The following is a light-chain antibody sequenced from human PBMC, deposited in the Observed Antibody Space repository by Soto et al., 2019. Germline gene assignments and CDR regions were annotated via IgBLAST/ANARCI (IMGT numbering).Light chain of an antibody. CDR1: QSISRW. CDR2: DAT. Sequence: DIQMTQSPSTLNASVGDRVTITCRASQSISRWLAWYHQKPGKAPKLLIHDATSLESGVPSRFSGSGSGTEFTLTISSLQPDDFATYYCQQYISYWTFAQGTKVDIK. J-gene: IGKJ1*01. V-gene: IGKV1-5*01. CDR3: QQYISYWT.